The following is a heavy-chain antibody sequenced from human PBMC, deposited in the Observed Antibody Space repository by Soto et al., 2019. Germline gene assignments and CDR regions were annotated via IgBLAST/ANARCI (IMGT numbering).Heavy chain of an antibody. Sequence: QVQLVQSGAEVKKPGASVKVSCKASGYTFTSYDINWVRQATGQGLEWMGWMNPNSGNTGYAQKFQGRVTMTRNTSTSTAYLELRSLRSEDTAVYYCARGARGLLASYYYGMDVWGQGTTVTVSS. V-gene: IGHV1-8*01. CDR3: ARGARGLLASYYYGMDV. CDR2: MNPNSGNT. J-gene: IGHJ6*02. CDR1: GYTFTSYD.